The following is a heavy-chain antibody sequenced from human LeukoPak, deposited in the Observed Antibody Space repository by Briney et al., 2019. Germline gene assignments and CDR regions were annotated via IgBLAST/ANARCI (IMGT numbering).Heavy chain of an antibody. CDR3: ARRKVAVAGTYNYYYYYGMDV. D-gene: IGHD6-19*01. CDR2: IIPIFGTA. Sequence: SVKVSCKASGGTFSSYAISWVRQAPGQGLEWMGGIIPIFGTANYAQKFQGRVTITTGESTSTAYMELSSLRSEDTAVYYCARRKVAVAGTYNYYYYYGMDVWGQGTTVTVSS. CDR1: GGTFSSYA. J-gene: IGHJ6*02. V-gene: IGHV1-69*05.